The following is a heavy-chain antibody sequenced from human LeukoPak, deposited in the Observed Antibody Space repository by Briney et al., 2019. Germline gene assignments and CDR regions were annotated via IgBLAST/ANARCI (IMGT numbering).Heavy chain of an antibody. V-gene: IGHV1-69*01. Sequence: GSSVKVSCKASGGTFSSYAISWVRQAPGQGLEWMGGIIPIFGTANYAQKFQGRVTITADESTSTAYMELSSLRSEDTAVYYCARQYQPLINWFDPWGQGTLSPSPQ. CDR1: GGTFSSYA. CDR2: IIPIFGTA. J-gene: IGHJ5*02. D-gene: IGHD2-2*01. CDR3: ARQYQPLINWFDP.